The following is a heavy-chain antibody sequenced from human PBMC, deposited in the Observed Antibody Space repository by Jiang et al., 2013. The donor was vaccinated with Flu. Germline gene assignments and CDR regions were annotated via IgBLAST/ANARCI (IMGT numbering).Heavy chain of an antibody. Sequence: LLKPSETLSLTCAVYGGSFSGYYWSWIRQPPGKGLEWIGEINHSGSTNYNPSLKSRVTISVDTSKNQFSLKLGSVTAADTAVYYCARGPSSNFDYWGQGTLVTVSS. V-gene: IGHV4-34*01. CDR3: ARGPSSNFDY. CDR2: INHSGST. CDR1: GGSFSGYY. J-gene: IGHJ4*02.